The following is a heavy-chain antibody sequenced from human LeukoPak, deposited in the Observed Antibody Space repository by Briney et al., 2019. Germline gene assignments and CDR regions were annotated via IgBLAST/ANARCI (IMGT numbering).Heavy chain of an antibody. CDR1: GFTFSNYG. J-gene: IGHJ3*02. CDR2: IFYSGST. CDR3: AKSNGYGLVDI. D-gene: IGHD3-10*01. V-gene: IGHV4-38-2*01. Sequence: KPGGSLRLSCAASGFTFSNYGMSWVRQPPGKGLEWIGNIFYSGSTYYSPSLRSRVTISLDTPRNQFSLKLNSVTAADTAVYYCAKSNGYGLVDIWGQGTMVTVSS.